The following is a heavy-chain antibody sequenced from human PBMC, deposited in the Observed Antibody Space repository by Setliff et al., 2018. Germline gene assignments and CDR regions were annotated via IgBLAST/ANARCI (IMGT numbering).Heavy chain of an antibody. Sequence: GGSLRLSCAASGFTFSDYYMSWVRQAPGKGLEWVANINPGGSEEYYLDSVKGRFTISRDNAKTSLYLLMNSLRADDTAVYFCASATGYWGQGILVTVSS. J-gene: IGHJ4*02. CDR3: ASATGY. CDR2: INPGGSEE. V-gene: IGHV3-7*01. CDR1: GFTFSDYY.